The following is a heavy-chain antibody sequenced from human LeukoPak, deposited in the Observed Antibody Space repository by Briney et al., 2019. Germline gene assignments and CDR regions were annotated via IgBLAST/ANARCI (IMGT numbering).Heavy chain of an antibody. J-gene: IGHJ6*02. D-gene: IGHD6-19*01. CDR1: GFTVSSNY. CDR3: AGSPAGWQWLAKYYYYYGMDV. V-gene: IGHV3-53*01. Sequence: GGSLRLSCAASGFTVSSNYMSWVRQAPGKGLEWVSVIYSGGSTYYADSVKGRFTISRDNSKNTLYLQMNSLRAEDTAVYYCAGSPAGWQWLAKYYYYYGMDVWGQGTTVTVSS. CDR2: IYSGGST.